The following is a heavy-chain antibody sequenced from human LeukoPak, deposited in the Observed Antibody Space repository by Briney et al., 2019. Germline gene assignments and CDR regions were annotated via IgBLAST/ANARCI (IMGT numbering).Heavy chain of an antibody. V-gene: IGHV1-2*02. CDR3: ARVDRPYSSSVGY. J-gene: IGHJ4*02. Sequence: ASVKVSCKASGYTFTGYYIHWVRQAPGEGLEWMGWINPKTGGTNYAQKFQGRVTMTRDTSISTAYMELSRLRSDDTAVYYCARVDRPYSSSVGYWGQGTLVTVSS. CDR1: GYTFTGYY. D-gene: IGHD6-19*01. CDR2: INPKTGGT.